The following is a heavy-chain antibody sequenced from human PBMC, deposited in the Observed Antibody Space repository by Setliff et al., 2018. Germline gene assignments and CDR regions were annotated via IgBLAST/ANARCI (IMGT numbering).Heavy chain of an antibody. Sequence: SETLSLTCAVYGGSFSGNYWSWIRQPPGKGLEWIGEINHSGFTNYNPSLKSRVTISVDTSKNQFSLKLSSVTAADTAVYYCARHPSSGSYYGGSIFYFDDWGPGILVTVSS. CDR3: ARHPSSGSYYGGSIFYFDD. D-gene: IGHD1-26*01. V-gene: IGHV4-34*01. CDR1: GGSFSGNY. J-gene: IGHJ4*02. CDR2: INHSGFT.